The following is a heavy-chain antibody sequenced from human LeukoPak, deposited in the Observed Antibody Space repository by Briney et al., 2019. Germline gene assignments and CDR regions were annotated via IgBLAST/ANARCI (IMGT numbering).Heavy chain of an antibody. CDR1: GFTFSDYY. J-gene: IGHJ5*02. Sequence: PGGSLRLSCAASGFTFSDYYMSWIRQAPGKGLEWVSYISSSGSTIYYADPVKGRFTISRDNAKNTLYLQMNSLRAEDTAVYYCARDPKPPITGTTGWFDPWGQGTLVTVSS. CDR2: ISSSGSTI. V-gene: IGHV3-11*01. D-gene: IGHD1-20*01. CDR3: ARDPKPPITGTTGWFDP.